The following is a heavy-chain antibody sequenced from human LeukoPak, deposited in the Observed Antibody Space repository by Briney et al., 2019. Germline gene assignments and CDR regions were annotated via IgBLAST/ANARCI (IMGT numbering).Heavy chain of an antibody. V-gene: IGHV1-2*02. D-gene: IGHD3-10*01. J-gene: IGHJ6*03. CDR3: ARGGGITMVRGVSTGYYYYMDV. CDR1: GYTFTGYY. Sequence: ASVKVSCKASGYTFTGYYMHWVRQAPGQGLEWMGWINPNSGGTNYAQKFQGRVTVTRDTSISTAYMELSRLRSDDTAVYYCARGGGITMVRGVSTGYYYYMDVWGKGTTVTVSS. CDR2: INPNSGGT.